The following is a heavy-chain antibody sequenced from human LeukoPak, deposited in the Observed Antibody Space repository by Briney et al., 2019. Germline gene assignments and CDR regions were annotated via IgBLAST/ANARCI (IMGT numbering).Heavy chain of an antibody. CDR1: GFTFHHYS. Sequence: GGSLRLSCAASGFTFHHYSMHWVRQAPGKGLEWVSGISWNSGSIGYADSVKGRFTISRDNAKNSLYLQMNSLRAEDTALYYCAKDTLYDSSGTIDYWGQGTLVTVSS. V-gene: IGHV3-9*01. J-gene: IGHJ4*02. CDR3: AKDTLYDSSGTIDY. D-gene: IGHD3-22*01. CDR2: ISWNSGSI.